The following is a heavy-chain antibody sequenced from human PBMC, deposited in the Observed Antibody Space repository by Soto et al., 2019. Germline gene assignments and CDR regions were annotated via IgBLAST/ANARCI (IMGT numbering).Heavy chain of an antibody. CDR2: ISYHGNNQ. CDR3: AKDLALGFWSGNYYFDH. Sequence: GGSLRLSCASSGFTFKNNGMHWVRQAPGKGLEWVAIISYHGNNQFYADSVKGRFTISRDNSNNTLYLEMNSLRPEDTAVYYCAKDLALGFWSGNYYFDHWGQGTLVTVSS. V-gene: IGHV3-30*18. CDR1: GFTFKNNG. J-gene: IGHJ4*02. D-gene: IGHD3-3*01.